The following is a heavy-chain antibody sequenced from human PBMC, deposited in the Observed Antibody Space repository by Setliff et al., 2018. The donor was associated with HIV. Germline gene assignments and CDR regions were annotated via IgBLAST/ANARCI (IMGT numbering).Heavy chain of an antibody. V-gene: IGHV1-58*02. D-gene: IGHD1-20*01. Sequence: RASVKVSCKTSGFTFSRSTIQWVRQARGQPLEWVGWISIGSGLTKYEQKFHGRVTFTRDMSTSTAYMEVSSLRSDDTAVYYCAAEINTDNNCCWFDPWGQGTLVTVSS. CDR1: GFTFSRST. CDR2: ISIGSGLT. CDR3: AAEINTDNNCCWFDP. J-gene: IGHJ5*02.